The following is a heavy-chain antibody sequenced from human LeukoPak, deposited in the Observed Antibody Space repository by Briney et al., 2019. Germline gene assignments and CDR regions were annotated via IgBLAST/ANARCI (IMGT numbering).Heavy chain of an antibody. V-gene: IGHV1-69*04. D-gene: IGHD5-18*01. CDR3: ARSKDQVYSYVLTGPYYYYGTDV. J-gene: IGHJ6*02. CDR1: GGTFSSYA. Sequence: SVKVSCKPSGGTFSSYAISWVRQAPGQGLEWMGRIIPILGIANYAQKFQGRVTITADKSTSTAYMELSSLRSEDTAVYYCARSKDQVYSYVLTGPYYYYGTDVWGQGTTVTVSS. CDR2: IIPILGIA.